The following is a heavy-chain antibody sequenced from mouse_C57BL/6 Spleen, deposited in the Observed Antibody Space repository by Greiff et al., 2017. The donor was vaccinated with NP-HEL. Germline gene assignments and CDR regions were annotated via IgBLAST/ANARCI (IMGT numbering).Heavy chain of an antibody. D-gene: IGHD2-3*01. CDR3: ARRGLLYAMDY. Sequence: QVQLQQSGAELVRPGSSVKLSCKASGYTFTSYWMHWVKQRPIQGLEWIGNIDPSDSETPYNQKFKDKATLTVDKSSSTAYMQLSSLTSEDSAVYYCARRGLLYAMDYWGQGTSVTVSS. CDR2: IDPSDSET. V-gene: IGHV1-52*01. CDR1: GYTFTSYW. J-gene: IGHJ4*01.